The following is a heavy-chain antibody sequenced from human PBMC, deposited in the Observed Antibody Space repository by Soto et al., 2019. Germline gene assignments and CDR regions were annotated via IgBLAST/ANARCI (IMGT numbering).Heavy chain of an antibody. J-gene: IGHJ5*02. CDR1: GYTFTSYG. D-gene: IGHD6-6*01. Sequence: GASVKVSCKASGYTFTSYGIIWVRQAPGQGLEWMGWISAYNGNTNYAQKLQGRVTMTTDTSTSTAYMELRSLRSDDTAVYYCARDNLYSSSFWWFDPWGQGTLVTVSS. CDR2: ISAYNGNT. CDR3: ARDNLYSSSFWWFDP. V-gene: IGHV1-18*01.